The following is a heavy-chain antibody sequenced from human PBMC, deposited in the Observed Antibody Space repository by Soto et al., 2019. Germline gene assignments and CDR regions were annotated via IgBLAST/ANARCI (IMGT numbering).Heavy chain of an antibody. J-gene: IGHJ4*02. V-gene: IGHV3-7*01. D-gene: IGHD2-15*01. Sequence: GGSLRLSCAASGFTFSSYWMSWVRQAPGKGLEWVANIKQDGSEKYYVDSVKGRFTISRDNAKNSLYLQMNSLRAEDTAVYYCARGDIVVVVAATYYFAYWGQGTLVTVSS. CDR2: IKQDGSEK. CDR1: GFTFSSYW. CDR3: ARGDIVVVVAATYYFAY.